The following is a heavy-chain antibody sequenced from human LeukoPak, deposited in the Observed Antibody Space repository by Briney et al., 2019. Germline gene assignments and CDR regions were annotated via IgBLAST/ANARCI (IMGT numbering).Heavy chain of an antibody. CDR3: ARLRSPVTILYYFDY. CDR1: GGSISSSSYC. CDR2: FYCSGST. V-gene: IGHV4-39*01. J-gene: IGHJ4*02. D-gene: IGHD4-17*01. Sequence: SETLSLTCTVSGGSISSSSYCWGWIRQPPGKGLEWIGSFYCSGSTYYNPSLKSRVTISVDTSKNQFSLRLSSVTAADTAVYYCARLRSPVTILYYFDYWGQGTLVTVSS.